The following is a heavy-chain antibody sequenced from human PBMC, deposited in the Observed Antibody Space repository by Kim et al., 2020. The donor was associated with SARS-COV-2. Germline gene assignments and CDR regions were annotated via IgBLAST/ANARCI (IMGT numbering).Heavy chain of an antibody. V-gene: IGHV4-4*03. CDR1: GGSISSSNW. D-gene: IGHD2-2*02. Sequence: PETLSLTCAVSGGSISSSNWWSWVRQPPGKGLEWIGEIYHSGSTNYNPSLKSRVTISVDKSKNQFSLKLSSVTAADTAVYYCARWSCSSTSCYRERAHYYYYGMDVWGQGTTVTVSS. CDR2: IYHSGST. CDR3: ARWSCSSTSCYRERAHYYYYGMDV. J-gene: IGHJ6*02.